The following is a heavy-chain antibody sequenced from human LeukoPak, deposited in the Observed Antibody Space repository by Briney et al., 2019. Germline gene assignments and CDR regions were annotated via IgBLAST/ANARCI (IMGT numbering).Heavy chain of an antibody. V-gene: IGHV1-46*01. CDR2: INPSGGST. CDR3: ARDRRVVPAAMPTNWFDP. D-gene: IGHD2-2*01. CDR1: GYTFTSYY. Sequence: ASVNVSCKASGYTFTSYYMHWVRQAPGQGLEWMGIINPSGGSTSYAQKFQGRVTMTRDTSTSTVYMELSSLRSEDTAVYYCARDRRVVPAAMPTNWFDPWGQGTLVTVSS. J-gene: IGHJ5*02.